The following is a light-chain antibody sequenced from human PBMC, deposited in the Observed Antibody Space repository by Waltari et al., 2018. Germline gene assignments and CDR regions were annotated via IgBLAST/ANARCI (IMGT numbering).Light chain of an antibody. CDR1: SSDVGGYNY. V-gene: IGLV2-14*01. CDR2: DVS. Sequence: QSALTQPASVSGSPGQSSTISCTGISSDVGGYNYVSWYQQHPGKAPKLMIYDVSKRPSGVSIRFSGSKSGNTASLTISGLQAEDEADYYCSSYTSSSTSVFGGGTKLTVL. CDR3: SSYTSSSTSV. J-gene: IGLJ2*01.